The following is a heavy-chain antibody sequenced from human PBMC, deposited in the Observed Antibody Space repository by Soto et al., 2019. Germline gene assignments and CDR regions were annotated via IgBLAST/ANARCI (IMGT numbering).Heavy chain of an antibody. CDR2: IYPGDHET. V-gene: IGHV5-51*01. Sequence: GESLKISCQCSGYTFSNFWVGWVRQLPGQGLEWMGIIYPGDHETRYSPSSHGKVTISAEKSINTAYLQWNSLEASDSAFYFCARSPRSSQYFDHWGQGALVTVSS. D-gene: IGHD6-13*01. CDR1: GYTFSNFW. J-gene: IGHJ4*02. CDR3: ARSPRSSQYFDH.